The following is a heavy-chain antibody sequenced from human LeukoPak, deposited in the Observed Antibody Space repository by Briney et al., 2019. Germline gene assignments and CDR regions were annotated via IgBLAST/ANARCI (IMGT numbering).Heavy chain of an antibody. D-gene: IGHD3-10*02. CDR2: ISSSGSTI. CDR3: AELGITMIGGV. J-gene: IGHJ6*04. Sequence: GGSLRLSCASSGFTFSSYEMNWVRQARGKGLEWVSYISSSGSTIYYADSVKGRFTISRDNAKNSLYLQMNSLRAEDTAVYYCAELGITMIGGVWGKGTTVTISS. V-gene: IGHV3-48*03. CDR1: GFTFSSYE.